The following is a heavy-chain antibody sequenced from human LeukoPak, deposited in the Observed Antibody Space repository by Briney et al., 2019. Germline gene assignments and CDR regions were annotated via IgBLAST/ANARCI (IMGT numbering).Heavy chain of an antibody. CDR3: AKYTPMDV. D-gene: IGHD2-15*01. Sequence: GGSLRLSCAASGFTFDDYSMHWVRHPPGKGLEGVSAISGSGGSTYYADSVKGRFTISRDNSKNTLYLQMNSLRAEDTAVYYCAKYTPMDVWGKGTTVTVSS. CDR2: ISGSGGST. J-gene: IGHJ6*03. V-gene: IGHV3-23*01. CDR1: GFTFDDYS.